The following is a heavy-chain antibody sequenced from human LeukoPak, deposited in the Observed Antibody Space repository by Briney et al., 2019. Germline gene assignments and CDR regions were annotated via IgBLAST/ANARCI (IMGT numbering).Heavy chain of an antibody. CDR3: ARAATVLGGAFDI. V-gene: IGHV3-23*01. D-gene: IGHD4-17*01. J-gene: IGHJ3*02. Sequence: GGSLRLSCAASGFTFSSYAMNWVRQAPGKGLEWVSSIVGSGDSTFYADSVKGRFTISRDNSKNTLYPQMNSLRAEDTAVYYCARAATVLGGAFDIWGQGTMVTVSS. CDR1: GFTFSSYA. CDR2: IVGSGDST.